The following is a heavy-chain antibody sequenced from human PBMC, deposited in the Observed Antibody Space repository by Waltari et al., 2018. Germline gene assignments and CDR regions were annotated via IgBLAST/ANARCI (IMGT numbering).Heavy chain of an antibody. J-gene: IGHJ4*02. CDR2: IYYSGNT. CDR1: GVSISRSRYY. CDR3: ARRRKVRGAIFDY. V-gene: IGHV4-39*01. D-gene: IGHD3-10*01. Sequence: QLQLQESGPGLVKPSETLSITCPVSGVSISRSRYYWGWIRQPPGKGLEWIGSIYYSGNTYYNPSLKSRVTISVDTSKNQFSLKLSSVTAADTAVYYCARRRKVRGAIFDYWGQGTLVTVSS.